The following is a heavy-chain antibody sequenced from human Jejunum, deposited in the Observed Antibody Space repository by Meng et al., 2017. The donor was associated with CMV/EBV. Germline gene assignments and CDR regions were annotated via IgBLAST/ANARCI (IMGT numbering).Heavy chain of an antibody. D-gene: IGHD7-27*01. Sequence: HVHLLPSGAEVTQPGASVKISCKTSGYTFTDHNIGWVRQAPGQGLEWVGWISLGNGQTVYGHKVQGRVTVTTDTSTSTAYMELRSLRSDDTAMYYCARDVWGFDYWGQGTLVTVSS. CDR2: ISLGNGQT. J-gene: IGHJ4*02. V-gene: IGHV1-18*04. CDR3: ARDVWGFDY. CDR1: GYTFTDHN.